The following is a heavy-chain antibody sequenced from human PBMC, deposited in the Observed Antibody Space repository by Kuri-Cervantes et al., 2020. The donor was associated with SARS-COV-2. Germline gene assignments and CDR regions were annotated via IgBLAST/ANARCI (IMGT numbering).Heavy chain of an antibody. V-gene: IGHV3-66*02. CDR3: ARDYGEQYFDY. Sequence: GESLKISCAASGFTFSSYWMSWVRQAPGKGLEWVSVIYSGGSTYYADSVKGRFTISRDNSKNTLYLQMNSLRAEDTAVYYCARDYGEQYFDYWGQGTLVTVSS. CDR1: GFTFSSYW. J-gene: IGHJ4*02. D-gene: IGHD4-17*01. CDR2: IYSGGST.